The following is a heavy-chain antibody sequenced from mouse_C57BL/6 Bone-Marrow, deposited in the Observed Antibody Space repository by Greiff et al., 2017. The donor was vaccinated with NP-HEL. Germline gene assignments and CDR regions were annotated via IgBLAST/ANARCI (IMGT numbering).Heavy chain of an antibody. Sequence: QVQLQQSGAELVRPGTSVKVSCKASGYAFTNYLIEWVKQRPGQGLEWIGLINPGSGGTNYNEKFKGKATLTADKSSSTAYKPLSSLAYEDSAVYFCARGSSFFYAMDYWGQGTSVTVSS. CDR3: ARGSSFFYAMDY. D-gene: IGHD1-1*01. V-gene: IGHV1-54*01. CDR2: INPGSGGT. CDR1: GYAFTNYL. J-gene: IGHJ4*01.